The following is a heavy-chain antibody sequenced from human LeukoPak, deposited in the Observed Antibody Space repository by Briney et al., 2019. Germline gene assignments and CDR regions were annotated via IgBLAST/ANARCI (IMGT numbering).Heavy chain of an antibody. J-gene: IGHJ4*02. CDR1: GFTFDRFT. V-gene: IGHV3-43*01. Sequence: GSLRLSCAASGFTFDRFTIHWVRQTPGKGLEWVSLINRRGHTFYADSVKGRFTISRDNSRNSVFLQMNSLRPEDTALYHCAKEVDCPSDCLFFHSWGQGTLVTVSS. CDR3: AKEVDCPSDCLFFHS. D-gene: IGHD2-21*02. CDR2: INRRGHT.